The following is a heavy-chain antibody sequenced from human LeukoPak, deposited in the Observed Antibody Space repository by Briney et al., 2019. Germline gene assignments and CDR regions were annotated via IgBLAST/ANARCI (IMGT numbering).Heavy chain of an antibody. D-gene: IGHD3-10*01. J-gene: IGHJ4*02. V-gene: IGHV1-46*01. CDR1: GYTFTDYY. CDR2: ISPSGGSS. CDR3: ARVSEETGSDY. Sequence: ASVKVSCKASGYTFTDYYIHWVRQAPGQGLEWMGIISPSGGSSSYAQKFQGRVTMTRDKSTSTVYMELSRLRSEDTAVYYCARVSEETGSDYWGQGTLVTVSS.